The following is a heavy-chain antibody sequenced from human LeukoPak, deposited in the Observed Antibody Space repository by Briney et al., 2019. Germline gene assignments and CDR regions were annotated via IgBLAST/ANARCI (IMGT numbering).Heavy chain of an antibody. D-gene: IGHD1-14*01. CDR1: GFIFSNYW. CDR2: IKQDGSEK. CDR3: ARAKVSDY. Sequence: PGGSLRLSCAASGFIFSNYWMSWVRQAPGKGLEWVANIKQDGSEKFYVDSVKGRFTISRGNTKNSLYLQMNSLRAEDTAVYYCARAKVSDYWGQGTLVTVSS. V-gene: IGHV3-7*01. J-gene: IGHJ4*02.